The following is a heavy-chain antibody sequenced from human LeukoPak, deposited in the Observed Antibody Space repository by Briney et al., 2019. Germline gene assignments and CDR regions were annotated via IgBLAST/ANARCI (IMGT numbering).Heavy chain of an antibody. D-gene: IGHD3-10*01. Sequence: SETLSLTCTVSGYSISSGYYWGWIRQPPGKGLEWIGSIYHSGSTYYNPSLKSRVTISVDTSKNQFSLKLSSVTAADTAVYYCARLSGSGSYFSSVIYFDYWGQGTLVTVSS. CDR3: ARLSGSGSYFSSVIYFDY. V-gene: IGHV4-38-2*02. J-gene: IGHJ4*02. CDR2: IYHSGST. CDR1: GYSISSGYY.